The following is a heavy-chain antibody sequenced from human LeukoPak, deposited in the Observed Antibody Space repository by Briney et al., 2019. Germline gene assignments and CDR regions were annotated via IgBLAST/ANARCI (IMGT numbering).Heavy chain of an antibody. V-gene: IGHV1-18*01. CDR1: GYTFTSYG. CDR2: ISAYNGNT. D-gene: IGHD3-3*01. J-gene: IGHJ4*02. CDR3: ARDLRKNFWSGYYDY. Sequence: ASVKVSCKASGYTFTSYGISWVRQAPGQGLEWMGWISAYNGNTNYAQKLQGRVTMTTDTSTSTAYMELRSLRSDDTAVYYCARDLRKNFWSGYYDYWGQGTLVTVSS.